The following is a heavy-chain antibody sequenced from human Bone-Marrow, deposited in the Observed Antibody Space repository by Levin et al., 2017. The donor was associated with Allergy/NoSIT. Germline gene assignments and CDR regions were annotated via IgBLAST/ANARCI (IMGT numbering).Heavy chain of an antibody. CDR1: GFTVSNNY. V-gene: IGHV3-66*04. CDR2: IYSDGST. CDR3: ARHSGSCNSCGY. Sequence: GESLKISCAASGFTVSNNYMSWVRQAPGKGLEWVSLIYSDGSTRFADSVKGRFTISRDSSKNTLYLQMNSLRAEDTSVYYCARHSGSCNSCGYWGQGTLVTVSS. J-gene: IGHJ4*02. D-gene: IGHD3-10*01.